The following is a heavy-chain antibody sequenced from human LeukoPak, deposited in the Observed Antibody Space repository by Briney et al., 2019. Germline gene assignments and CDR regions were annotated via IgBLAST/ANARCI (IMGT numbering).Heavy chain of an antibody. V-gene: IGHV1-46*01. CDR1: GYTFTSYY. J-gene: IGHJ4*02. CDR2: INPSGGST. D-gene: IGHD1-1*01. Sequence: ASVKVSCKASGYTFTSYYMHWVRQAPGQGLEWMGIINPSGGSTSYAQKFQGRVTMTRDTSTSTVYMELSSLRSEDTAVYYCATVQLERGYFDYWGQGTLVTVSS. CDR3: ATVQLERGYFDY.